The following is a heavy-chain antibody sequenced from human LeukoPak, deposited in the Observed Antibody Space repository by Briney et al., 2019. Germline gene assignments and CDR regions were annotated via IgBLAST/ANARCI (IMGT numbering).Heavy chain of an antibody. CDR3: AKDRSFLYYVDV. V-gene: IGHV3-30*18. D-gene: IGHD2-21*01. CDR1: GFTFSSYG. Sequence: PGGSLRLSCAASGFTFSSYGMHWVRQAPGKGLEWVAVISYDGSNKYYADSVKGRFTISRDNSKNTLYLQMNSMRAEDTAVYYCAKDRSFLYYVDVWGKGTTVTVSS. J-gene: IGHJ6*03. CDR2: ISYDGSNK.